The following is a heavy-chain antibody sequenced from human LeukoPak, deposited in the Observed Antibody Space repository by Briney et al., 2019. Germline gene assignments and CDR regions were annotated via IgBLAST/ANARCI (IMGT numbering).Heavy chain of an antibody. CDR1: VYTFTSYY. D-gene: IGHD6-6*01. Sequence: ASVKVSCKASVYTFTSYYMHWVRQAPGQGLEWMGIINPSGGRTSYAQKFQGRVTMTRDMSTNTVYMELSSLRSDDTAVYYCARASSSADYWGQGTLVTVSS. J-gene: IGHJ4*02. CDR3: ARASSSADY. CDR2: INPSGGRT. V-gene: IGHV1-46*01.